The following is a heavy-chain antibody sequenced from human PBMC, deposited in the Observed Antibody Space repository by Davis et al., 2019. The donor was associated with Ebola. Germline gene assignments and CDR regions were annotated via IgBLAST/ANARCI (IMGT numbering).Heavy chain of an antibody. CDR2: INHRGKT. CDR3: ARDRSGLAADDAFDI. J-gene: IGHJ3*02. V-gene: IGHV4-34*01. Sequence: PSETLSLTCAVYGGSFKDYYWGWIRQSPGQGLEWIGEINHRGKTYYNTALKSRVSISIDKSKMQFSLNLTSVTAADTAVYYCARDRSGLAADDAFDIWGQGTMVTVSS. CDR1: GGSFKDYY. D-gene: IGHD3-22*01.